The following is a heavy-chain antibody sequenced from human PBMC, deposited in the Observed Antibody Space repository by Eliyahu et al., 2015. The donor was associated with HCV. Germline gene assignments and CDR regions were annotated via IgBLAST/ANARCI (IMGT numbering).Heavy chain of an antibody. J-gene: IGHJ4*02. Sequence: EVQLVESGGGLVQPGGSLRLSCAAXGFTVSSNYMSWVRQAPGKGLEWVSVIYSGGSTYYADSVKGRFTISRDNSKNTLYLQMNSLRAEDTAVYYCATHYDFWSGPYFDYWGQGTLVTVSS. CDR3: ATHYDFWSGPYFDY. V-gene: IGHV3-66*04. CDR2: IYSGGST. CDR1: GFTVSSNY. D-gene: IGHD3-3*01.